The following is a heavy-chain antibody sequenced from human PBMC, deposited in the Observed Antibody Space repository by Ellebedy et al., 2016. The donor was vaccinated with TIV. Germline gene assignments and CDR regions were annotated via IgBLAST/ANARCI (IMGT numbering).Heavy chain of an antibody. D-gene: IGHD3-10*01. V-gene: IGHV1-46*04. CDR3: ARGGTMVRGVITFYYYYGMDV. J-gene: IGHJ6*02. Sequence: AASVKVSCKASGYTFTGYYMHWARQAPGQGLEWMGIINPSGGSTSYAQKLQGRVTMTRDTSTSTVYMELSSLRSEDTAVYYCARGGTMVRGVITFYYYYGMDVWGQGTTVTVSS. CDR2: INPSGGST. CDR1: GYTFTGYY.